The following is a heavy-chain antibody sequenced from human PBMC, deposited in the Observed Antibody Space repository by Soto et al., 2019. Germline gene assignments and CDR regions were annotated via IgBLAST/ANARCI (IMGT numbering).Heavy chain of an antibody. CDR2: ISISSSDR. CDR1: GFTRRTYT. V-gene: IGHV3-21*06. J-gene: IGHJ4*01. CDR3: VRGMNPLF. Sequence: PGGALRVSCAASGFTRRTYTMNWVRQAPGKGLEWVSSISISSSDRYYADSVRGQFTISRDNAKNALYLQMNSLRADDTAVYFCVRGMNPLFGGQGTLVTVSS.